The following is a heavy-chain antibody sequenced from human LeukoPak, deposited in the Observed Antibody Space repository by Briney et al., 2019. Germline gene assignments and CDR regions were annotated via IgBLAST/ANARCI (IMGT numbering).Heavy chain of an antibody. CDR2: MYYSGST. V-gene: IGHV4-59*01. CDR3: ARAGQCGGDCYPLDY. Sequence: PSETLSLTCTVSGGSINGYSWTWIRQPPGKGLEWIGYMYYSGSTNYNPSLKSRVTISVDTSKNQFSLKLRSVTAADRAVYYCARAGQCGGDCYPLDYWGQGTLVTVSS. J-gene: IGHJ4*02. D-gene: IGHD2-21*02. CDR1: GGSINGYS.